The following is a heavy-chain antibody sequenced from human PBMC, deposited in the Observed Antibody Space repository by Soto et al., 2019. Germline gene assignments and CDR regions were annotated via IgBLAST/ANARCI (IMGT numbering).Heavy chain of an antibody. CDR1: GYTFTSYG. J-gene: IGHJ4*02. Sequence: ASVKVSCKASGYTFTSYGISWVRQAPGQGLEWMGWMNAYSGKTDYAQKFQGRVTMTTDTFTSTAYMDLRSLSSDDTAVYYCVRDRLTVTGTKCFDYWGQGTTVTVSS. CDR3: VRDRLTVTGTKCFDY. V-gene: IGHV1-18*01. D-gene: IGHD4-17*01. CDR2: MNAYSGKT.